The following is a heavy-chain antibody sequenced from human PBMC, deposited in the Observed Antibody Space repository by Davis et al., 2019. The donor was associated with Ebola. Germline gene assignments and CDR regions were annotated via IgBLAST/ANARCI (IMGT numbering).Heavy chain of an antibody. CDR2: ISGGGATT. CDR3: AIHSDFSLGGSSVVYGMDV. CDR1: GFTFSNYA. J-gene: IGHJ6*02. Sequence: GGSLRLSCAASGFTFSNYAMTWVRQPPAKGLEWVSSISGGGATTYYTDSVKGRFTVSRDNYKNTMYLEMNSLRAEDTAVYYCAIHSDFSLGGSSVVYGMDVWGQGTTVTVFS. V-gene: IGHV3-23*01. D-gene: IGHD4-23*01.